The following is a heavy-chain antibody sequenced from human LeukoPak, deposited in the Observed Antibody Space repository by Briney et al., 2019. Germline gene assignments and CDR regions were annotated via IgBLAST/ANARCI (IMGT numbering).Heavy chain of an antibody. J-gene: IGHJ4*02. CDR1: GGSISSYY. Sequence: SETLSLTCTVSGGSISSYYWSWVRQPAGKGLEWIGRIYTSGSTNYNPSLKSRVTMSVDTSKNQFSLKLSSVTAADTAVYYCARGPIPAPYSSSWYFDYWGQGTLVTVSS. D-gene: IGHD6-13*01. CDR2: IYTSGST. V-gene: IGHV4-4*07. CDR3: ARGPIPAPYSSSWYFDY.